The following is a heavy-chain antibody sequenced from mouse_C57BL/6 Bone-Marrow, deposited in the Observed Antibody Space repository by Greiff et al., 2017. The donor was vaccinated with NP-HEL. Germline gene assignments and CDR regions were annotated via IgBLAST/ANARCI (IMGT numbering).Heavy chain of an antibody. Sequence: VQLQQSGAELVRPGASVKLSCTASGFNIKDDYMHWVKQRPEQGLEWIGWIDPENGDTEYASKFQGKATITADTSSNTAYLKLSSLTSEDTAVYYCTKGAWFAYWGQGTLVTVSA. V-gene: IGHV14-4*01. CDR1: GFNIKDDY. J-gene: IGHJ3*01. CDR2: IDPENGDT. CDR3: TKGAWFAY.